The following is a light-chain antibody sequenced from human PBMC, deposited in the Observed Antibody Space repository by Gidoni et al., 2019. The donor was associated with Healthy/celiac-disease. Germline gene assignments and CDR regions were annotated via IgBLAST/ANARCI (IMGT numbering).Light chain of an antibody. V-gene: IGLV3-19*01. Sequence: SSELTQDPAVSVALGQTVRITCQGDNLRSYYASWYQQKPGQAPVLVIYGKNNRPSGIPDRFSGSSSGNTASLTITGAQAEDEADYYCNSRDSSGNHLAVFGGGTKLTVL. J-gene: IGLJ3*02. CDR1: NLRSYY. CDR2: GKN. CDR3: NSRDSSGNHLAV.